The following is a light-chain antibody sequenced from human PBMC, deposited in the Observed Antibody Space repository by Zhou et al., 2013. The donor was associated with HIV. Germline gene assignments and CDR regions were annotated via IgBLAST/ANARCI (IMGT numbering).Light chain of an antibody. CDR3: QQYYNWPPLT. J-gene: IGKJ4*01. CDR2: GAS. CDR1: HSVGSS. V-gene: IGKV3-15*01. Sequence: EMVVTQSPATLSLSPGDTATLSCRASHSVGSSLAWYQQKPGQAPRLLIHGASTGATGVPARFSGSGSGTEFTLIISSLQSEDFGVYYCQQYYNWPPLTFGGGTRVEIK.